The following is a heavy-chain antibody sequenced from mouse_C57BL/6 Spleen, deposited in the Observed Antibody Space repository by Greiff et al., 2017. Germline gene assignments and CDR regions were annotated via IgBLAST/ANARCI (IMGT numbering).Heavy chain of an antibody. CDR2: INPSTGGT. Sequence: EVQLQESGPELVKPGASVKISCKASGYSFTGYYMNWVKQSPEKSLEWIGEINPSTGGTTYNQKFKAKATLAEDKSSSTAYMQLKSLTSEDSAVYYCARHGYYFDYWGQGTTLTVSS. V-gene: IGHV1-42*01. CDR1: GYSFTGYY. D-gene: IGHD1-2*01. J-gene: IGHJ2*01. CDR3: ARHGYYFDY.